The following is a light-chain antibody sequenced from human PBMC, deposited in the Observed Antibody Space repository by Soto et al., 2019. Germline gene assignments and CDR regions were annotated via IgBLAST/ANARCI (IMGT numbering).Light chain of an antibody. CDR1: QSVSSY. CDR2: DAS. J-gene: IGKJ1*01. V-gene: IGKV3-11*01. CDR3: QQRSNWRT. Sequence: ESVVTQSPAALSLSPEEKATHYYRASQSVSSYLAWYQQKPGQAPRLLIYDASNRATGIPARFSGSGSGTDFTLTISSLEPEDFAVYYCQQRSNWRTFCQGTKVDIK.